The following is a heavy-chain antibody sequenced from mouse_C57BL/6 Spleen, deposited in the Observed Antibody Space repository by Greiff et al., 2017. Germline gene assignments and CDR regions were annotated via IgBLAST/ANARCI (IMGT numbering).Heavy chain of an antibody. Sequence: QVQLQQSGPELVKPGASVKISCKASGYAFSSSWMNWVKQRPGKGLEWIGRIYPGAGDTNYNGKFKGKATLTADKSSSPAYMQLSSLTSEDAAVYFCARGVLYGNYGYFDVWGTGTTVTVSS. J-gene: IGHJ1*03. CDR3: ARGVLYGNYGYFDV. CDR2: IYPGAGDT. V-gene: IGHV1-82*01. CDR1: GYAFSSSW. D-gene: IGHD2-1*01.